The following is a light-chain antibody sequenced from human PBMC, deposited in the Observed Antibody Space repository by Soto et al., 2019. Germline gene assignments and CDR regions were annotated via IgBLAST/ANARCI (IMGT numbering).Light chain of an antibody. Sequence: EIVLTQSPATLSVSLGDSATLSCRASQSVSLSLAWYQMRPGQPPRLLIYGASTRATDIPARFSGSGSGTDFTLTISSLQSADFAGYFCQQYHIWPSWTFGQGTKVELK. J-gene: IGKJ1*01. V-gene: IGKV3-15*01. CDR2: GAS. CDR1: QSVSLS. CDR3: QQYHIWPSWT.